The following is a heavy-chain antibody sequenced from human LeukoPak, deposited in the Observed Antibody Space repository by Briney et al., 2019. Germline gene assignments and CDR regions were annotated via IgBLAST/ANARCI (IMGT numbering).Heavy chain of an antibody. CDR2: INPYSGGT. J-gene: IGHJ4*02. Sequence: ASVKVSCKTSGYTFTDYYLNWVRQAPGQGLEWMGWINPYSGGTNFAQKFRGRVTMTMDTSINTAYLEVTGLRSDDTALYYCATLTTSKITSLYYFEDWGQGTLVTVSS. CDR3: ATLTTSKITSLYYFED. CDR1: GYTFTDYY. V-gene: IGHV1-2*02. D-gene: IGHD3-9*01.